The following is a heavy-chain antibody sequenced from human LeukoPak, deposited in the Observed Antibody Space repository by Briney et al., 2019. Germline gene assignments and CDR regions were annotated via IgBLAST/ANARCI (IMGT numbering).Heavy chain of an antibody. CDR3: AKFSHDRGSYFDY. J-gene: IGHJ4*02. V-gene: IGHV3-7*03. Sequence: GGSLRLSCAASGFTFSSYWMSWVRQAPGKGLEWVANIKQDGSEKYYVDSVKGRFTISRDNSKNTLYLQMNSLRAEDTAVYYCAKFSHDRGSYFDYWGQGTLVTVSS. CDR2: IKQDGSEK. CDR1: GFTFSSYW. D-gene: IGHD1-26*01.